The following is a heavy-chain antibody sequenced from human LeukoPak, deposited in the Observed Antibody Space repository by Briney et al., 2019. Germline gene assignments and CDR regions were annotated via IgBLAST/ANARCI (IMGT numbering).Heavy chain of an antibody. V-gene: IGHV2-70*04. Sequence: SGPTLVNPTQTLTLTCTVSVFSLSTSGTRVNWMHQPPGKALEWLARTAWDDDKFYSTSLKPRLTISKDTSKNQVVLTMTNMDPADTATYYCRRISADSGSSPFDYWGQGTLVTVSS. J-gene: IGHJ4*02. CDR1: VFSLSTSGTR. CDR3: RRISADSGSSPFDY. CDR2: TAWDDDK. D-gene: IGHD6-6*01.